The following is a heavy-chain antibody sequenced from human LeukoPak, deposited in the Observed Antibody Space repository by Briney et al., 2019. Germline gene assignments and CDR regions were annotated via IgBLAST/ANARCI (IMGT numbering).Heavy chain of an antibody. D-gene: IGHD5-12*01. CDR2: IGSTIGAI. CDR1: GFTFSNYE. J-gene: IGHJ4*02. V-gene: IGHV3-48*03. Sequence: RGSRRLSCAAAGFTFSNYEMNWVRQAPGRWLEWVSYIGSTIGAIYYADSVKGRFTISRENAKKALSLHMNSLRAEDTAVYYCARDHRDHSGYGGGFDYWGQGNLVTVSS. CDR3: ARDHRDHSGYGGGFDY.